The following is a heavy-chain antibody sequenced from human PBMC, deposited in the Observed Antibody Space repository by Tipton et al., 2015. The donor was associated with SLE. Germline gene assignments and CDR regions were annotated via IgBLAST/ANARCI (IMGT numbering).Heavy chain of an antibody. V-gene: IGHV4-4*07. CDR1: GGSFSFYY. CDR2: IHSSGDR. J-gene: IGHJ2*01. Sequence: TLSLTCTVSGGSFSFYYWSWTRQPAGRGLEWIGRIHSSGDRDYNPSLRSRVTMSIDASQNRVSLRLKSVSAADTAVYYCARGSDGEYVRYFDVWGPGTLVTVSS. CDR3: ARGSDGEYVRYFDV. D-gene: IGHD4-17*01.